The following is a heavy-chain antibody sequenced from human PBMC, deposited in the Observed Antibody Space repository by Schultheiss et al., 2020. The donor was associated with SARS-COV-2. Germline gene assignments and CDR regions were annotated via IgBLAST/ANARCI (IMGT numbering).Heavy chain of an antibody. CDR3: ARGGIVATRPLFDY. D-gene: IGHD5-12*01. J-gene: IGHJ4*02. CDR2: IDHSGST. Sequence: SETLSLTCTVSGGSISTPNYYWSWIRQPPGKGLEWIGEIDHSGSTNYNPSLKSRVTISVDTSKNQFSLKLSSVTAADTAVYYCARGGIVATRPLFDYWGQGTLVTVSS. V-gene: IGHV4-39*07. CDR1: GGSISTPNYY.